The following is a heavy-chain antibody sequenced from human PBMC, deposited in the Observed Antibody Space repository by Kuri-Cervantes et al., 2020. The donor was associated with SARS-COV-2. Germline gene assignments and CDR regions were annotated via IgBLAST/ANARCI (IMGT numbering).Heavy chain of an antibody. CDR2: ISSSGSTI. CDR3: AKKGVGSSTSTVYYYYYMDV. J-gene: IGHJ6*03. V-gene: IGHV3-48*04. D-gene: IGHD2-2*01. CDR1: GFTFSNYA. Sequence: GSLRLSCAAAGFTFSNYAASWVRQAPGKGLEWVSYISSSGSTIYYADSVKGRFTISRDNAKNSLYLQMNSLRAEDTAVYYCAKKGVGSSTSTVYYYYYMDVWGKGTTVTVSS.